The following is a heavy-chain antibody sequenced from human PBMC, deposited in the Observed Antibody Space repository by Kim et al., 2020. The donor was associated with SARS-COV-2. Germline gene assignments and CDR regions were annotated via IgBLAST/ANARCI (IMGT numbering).Heavy chain of an antibody. CDR2: IYSSGNT. CDR3: ARGQQIVAAPVVNGGIDP. D-gene: IGHD2-2*01. J-gene: IGHJ5*02. Sequence: SETLSLTCSVSGGSISSDDYYWNWIRQPPGKGLEWIGYIYSSGNTYYNPSLSDRVTMSIDTSKKQFSLRLSSVTAADTAVYFCARGQQIVAAPVVNGGIDPWGQGTLVIVSS. V-gene: IGHV4-30-4*01. CDR1: GGSISSDDYY.